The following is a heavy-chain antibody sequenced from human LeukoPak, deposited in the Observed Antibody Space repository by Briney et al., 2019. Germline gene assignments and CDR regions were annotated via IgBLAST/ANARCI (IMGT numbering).Heavy chain of an antibody. D-gene: IGHD6-19*01. CDR2: ISSSSSYI. CDR1: GFTFSSYS. J-gene: IGHJ4*02. Sequence: PGGSLRLSCAASGFTFSSYSMNWVRQAPGKGLEWVSSISSSSSYIYYADSAKGRFTISRDNAKNSLYLQMNSLRAEDTAVYYCASVAKAVAGTLDDWGQGTLVTVSS. CDR3: ASVAKAVAGTLDD. V-gene: IGHV3-21*01.